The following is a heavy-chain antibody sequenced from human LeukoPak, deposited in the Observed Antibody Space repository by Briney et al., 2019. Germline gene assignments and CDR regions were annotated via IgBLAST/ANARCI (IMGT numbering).Heavy chain of an antibody. CDR1: GASISSTTYY. CDR2: INHRGST. CDR3: TRVGYCGGDCYPFDY. J-gene: IGHJ4*02. Sequence: SETLSLTCTVSGASISSTTYYWGWIRQPPGKGLEWIGEINHRGSTNYNPSLKSRVTISVDTSMNSFSLELSSVTAADTAVYYCTRVGYCGGDCYPFDYWGQGTLTTISS. D-gene: IGHD2-21*02. V-gene: IGHV4-39*02.